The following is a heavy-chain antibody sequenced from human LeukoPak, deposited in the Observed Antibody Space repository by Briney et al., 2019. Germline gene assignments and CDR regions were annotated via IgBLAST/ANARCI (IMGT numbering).Heavy chain of an antibody. Sequence: SETLSLTCAVYGGSFSGYYWSWIRQPPGKGLEWIGEINHSGSTNYNPSLKSRVTISVDTSKNQYSLKLISVTAADMAVYFCARQFLVGSTFHAFDLWGQGTRVTVSS. CDR3: ARQFLVGSTFHAFDL. CDR2: INHSGST. D-gene: IGHD1-26*01. J-gene: IGHJ3*01. CDR1: GGSFSGYY. V-gene: IGHV4-34*01.